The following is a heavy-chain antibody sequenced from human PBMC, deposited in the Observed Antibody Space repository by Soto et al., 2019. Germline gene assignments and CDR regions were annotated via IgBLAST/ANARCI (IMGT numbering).Heavy chain of an antibody. J-gene: IGHJ4*02. CDR1: GGLFSSFA. D-gene: IGHD3-16*01. CDR3: ARGGGPYVWFNEF. CDR2: IIPVFGST. Sequence: QEQLVQSGPEVRKPGSSVKVSCKDSGGLFSSFAISWVRQAPGEGLEWLGGIIPVFGSTNYAEKFQGRVTITADESTNTAYMELTSPTPGDTAMYYCARGGGPYVWFNEFWGQGTLVTVSS. V-gene: IGHV1-69*01.